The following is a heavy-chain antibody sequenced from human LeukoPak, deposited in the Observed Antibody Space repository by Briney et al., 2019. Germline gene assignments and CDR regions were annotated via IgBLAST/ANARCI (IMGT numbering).Heavy chain of an antibody. CDR3: AKNPPFRDYCDY. D-gene: IGHD1-14*01. Sequence: GGSLRLSCAASGFTFSSYWVHWVRQAPGKGLVWVSRINSDGSTTTYADSVTGRFTISRDNAKNTQYLQMNSLRAEDTAVYYCAKNPPFRDYCDYWGQGTLVTVSS. V-gene: IGHV3-74*01. CDR2: INSDGSTT. CDR1: GFTFSSYW. J-gene: IGHJ4*02.